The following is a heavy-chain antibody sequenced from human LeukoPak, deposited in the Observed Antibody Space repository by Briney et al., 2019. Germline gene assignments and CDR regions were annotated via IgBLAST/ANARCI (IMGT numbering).Heavy chain of an antibody. CDR1: GDSVSSNSAA. Sequence: SQTLSLTCAISGDSVSSNSAAWNWIRQSPSRGLEWLGRTYYRSKWYNDYAVSVKSRITINPDTSKNQFSLQLNSVTPEDTAVYYCARALEIAAAVRYYYYGMDVWGQGTTVTVSS. CDR2: TYYRSKWYN. D-gene: IGHD6-13*01. J-gene: IGHJ6*02. CDR3: ARALEIAAAVRYYYYGMDV. V-gene: IGHV6-1*01.